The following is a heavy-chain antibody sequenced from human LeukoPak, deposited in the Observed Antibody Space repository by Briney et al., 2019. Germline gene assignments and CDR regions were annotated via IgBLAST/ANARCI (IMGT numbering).Heavy chain of an antibody. CDR1: GGSISSGGYY. Sequence: SETLSLTCTVSGGSISSGGYYWSWIRQHPGKGLEWIGHICYSASTYYNPSLKSRVTISVDTYKNHFSLKLRSVTAPGTAVYYCESLTTEILLLDYWGQGTLVTVSS. D-gene: IGHD4-17*01. J-gene: IGHJ4*02. V-gene: IGHV4-31*03. CDR2: ICYSAST. CDR3: ESLTTEILLLDY.